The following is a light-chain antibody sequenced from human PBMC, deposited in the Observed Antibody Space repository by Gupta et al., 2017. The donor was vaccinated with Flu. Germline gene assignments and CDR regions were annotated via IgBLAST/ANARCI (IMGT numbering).Light chain of an antibody. J-gene: IGKJ1*01. CDR3: QQSYSTPWT. V-gene: IGKV1-39*01. Sequence: DIQMTQSPSSLSASVGDRVTIPRRASQSITTYVNWYQHTPGEAPQLLVYAASSLQSGVPSRFSGSGSGTDFTLTSSSLPPEDFATYFCQQSYSTPWTFGQGTKVEI. CDR2: AAS. CDR1: QSITTY.